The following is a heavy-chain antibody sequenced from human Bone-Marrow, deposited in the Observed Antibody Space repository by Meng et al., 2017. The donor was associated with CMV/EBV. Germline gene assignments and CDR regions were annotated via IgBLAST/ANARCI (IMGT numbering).Heavy chain of an antibody. J-gene: IGHJ4*02. CDR3: AREHYSSSSSLPDH. CDR2: ISYDGSNN. V-gene: IGHV3-30*04. CDR1: GFIFSGSA. Sequence: GGSLRLSCAASGFIFSGSAMHWVRQAPGKGLEWVALISYDGSNNYYAGFVKGRFTTSRDNPKNTLYLQMSSLRTEDTAIYYCAREHYSSSSSLPDHWGQGALVTVSS. D-gene: IGHD2-2*01.